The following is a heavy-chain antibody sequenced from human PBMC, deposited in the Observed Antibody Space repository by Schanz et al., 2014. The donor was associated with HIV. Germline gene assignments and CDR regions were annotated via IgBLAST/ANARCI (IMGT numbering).Heavy chain of an antibody. CDR1: GSSVTYFY. CDR3: ARIVPRYDSSGNYPDAFDI. D-gene: IGHD3-22*01. CDR2: VNHSGDT. J-gene: IGHJ3*02. V-gene: IGHV4-34*02. Sequence: QVQLQQWGAGLLKPSETLSLTCAVYGSSVTYFYWTWIRQSPGKGLEWIAEVNHSGDTNYNPSLKIRVTISVDTSKSHFSLKLSSVTAADTAVYYCARIVPRYDSSGNYPDAFDIWGQGTLVTVSS.